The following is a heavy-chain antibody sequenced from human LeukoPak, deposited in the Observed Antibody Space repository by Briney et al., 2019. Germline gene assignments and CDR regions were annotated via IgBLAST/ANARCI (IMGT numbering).Heavy chain of an antibody. CDR2: IRYDGSNK. Sequence: PGGSLRLSCAASGFTFSSYGMHWVRQAPGKGLEWVAFIRYDGSNKYYADSVKGRFTISRDNSKNTLYLQMNSLRAEDTAVYYCAKTGSLTYSFFMDVWGKGTTVTVSS. CDR1: GFTFSSYG. V-gene: IGHV3-30*02. D-gene: IGHD1-14*01. J-gene: IGHJ6*03. CDR3: AKTGSLTYSFFMDV.